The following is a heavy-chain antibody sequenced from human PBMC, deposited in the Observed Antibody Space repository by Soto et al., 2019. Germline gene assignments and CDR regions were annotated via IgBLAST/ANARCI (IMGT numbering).Heavy chain of an antibody. Sequence: QVQLVQSGTEVKKPGASVKVSCRASGYTFTSNGISWVRHAPGQGLEWMGWISTKNGNTNSAQKFQGRVTMTTDTTTSTAYMELRSLSSDDTAVYYGARGAWDDVNSWFDDWGQGPLVTVAS. CDR3: ARGAWDDVNSWFDD. J-gene: IGHJ1*01. V-gene: IGHV1-18*04. CDR2: ISTKNGNT. CDR1: GYTFTSNG. D-gene: IGHD1-26*01.